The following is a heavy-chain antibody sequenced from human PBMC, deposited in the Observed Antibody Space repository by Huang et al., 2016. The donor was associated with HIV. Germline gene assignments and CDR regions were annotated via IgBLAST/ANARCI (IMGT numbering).Heavy chain of an antibody. CDR3: ARNYYDNVDWYFDL. J-gene: IGHJ2*01. D-gene: IGHD3-22*01. CDR2: IHYSGST. V-gene: IGHV4-59*01. Sequence: QVQLQESGPGLVKPSETLSLPCTVSGGSINSYYWSLIRQPPGTGLEWIGYIHYSGSTSDNPPRKRRVTISVDTAKNQFALKLSAVTAADTAMYYCARNYYDNVDWYFDLWGRGTLVTVSS. CDR1: GGSINSYY.